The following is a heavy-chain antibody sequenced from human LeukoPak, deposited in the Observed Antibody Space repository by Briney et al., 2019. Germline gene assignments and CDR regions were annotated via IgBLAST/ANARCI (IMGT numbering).Heavy chain of an antibody. Sequence: GASVKVSCKASGYTFTSYGISWVRQAPGQGLEWMGWINPNSGGTNYAQKFQGRVTMTRDTSISTAYMELSRLRSDDTAVYYCARQNDAGPSDIWGQGTMVTVSS. V-gene: IGHV1-2*02. CDR3: ARQNDAGPSDI. J-gene: IGHJ3*02. CDR2: INPNSGGT. D-gene: IGHD1-1*01. CDR1: GYTFTSYG.